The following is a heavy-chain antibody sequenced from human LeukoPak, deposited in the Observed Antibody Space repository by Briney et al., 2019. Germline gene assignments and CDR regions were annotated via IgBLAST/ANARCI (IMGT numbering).Heavy chain of an antibody. CDR3: ASRFYYYYGMDV. J-gene: IGHJ6*02. CDR2: IYYSGST. V-gene: IGHV4-59*12. Sequence: KPSETLSLTCTVSGGSISNSYWSWIRQPPGKGLEWIGYIYYSGSTNYNPSLRSRVTISVDTSKNQFSLKLCAVTAADTAVYYCASRFYYYYGMDVWGQGTTVTVSS. CDR1: GGSISNSY.